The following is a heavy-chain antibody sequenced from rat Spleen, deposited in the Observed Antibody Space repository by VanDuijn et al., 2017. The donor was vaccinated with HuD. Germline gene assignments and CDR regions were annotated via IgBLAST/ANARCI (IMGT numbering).Heavy chain of an antibody. J-gene: IGHJ2*01. CDR1: GFSLSTSGMV. CDR3: ARRRRGARDYFDY. V-gene: IGHV8S18*01. Sequence: QVTLKESGPGMLQPSKTLSLTCSFSGFSLSTSGMVVSWIRQPSGKSLEWLAAIDWDGNEYYSPSLQSSLTVSRDTSNTQVFLKITSVDIADTATYFCARRRRGARDYFDYWGQGVMVTVSS. D-gene: IGHD5-1*01. CDR2: IDWDGNE.